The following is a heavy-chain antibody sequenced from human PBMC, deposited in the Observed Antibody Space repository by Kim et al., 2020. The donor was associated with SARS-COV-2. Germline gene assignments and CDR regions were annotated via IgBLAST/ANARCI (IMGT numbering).Heavy chain of an antibody. Sequence: SPDGRVTLSVDTSKNQFSLKLSSVTAADTAVYYCARGGMVATSTDNWFDPWGQGTLVTVSS. D-gene: IGHD5-12*01. V-gene: IGHV4-59*12. CDR3: ARGGMVATSTDNWFDP. J-gene: IGHJ5*02.